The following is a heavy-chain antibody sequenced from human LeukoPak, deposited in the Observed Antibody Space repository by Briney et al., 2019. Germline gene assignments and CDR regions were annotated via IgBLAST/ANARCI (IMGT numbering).Heavy chain of an antibody. V-gene: IGHV4-34*01. CDR1: GGSFSGYY. Sequence: SETLSLTCAVYGGSFSGYYWSWIRQPPGKGLEWIGEINHSGSTNYNPSLKSRVTISVDTSKNQFSLRLSSVTAADTAVYYCARDAGYTSSWYLPNFDYWGQGTLVTVSS. J-gene: IGHJ4*02. CDR2: INHSGST. CDR3: ARDAGYTSSWYLPNFDY. D-gene: IGHD6-13*01.